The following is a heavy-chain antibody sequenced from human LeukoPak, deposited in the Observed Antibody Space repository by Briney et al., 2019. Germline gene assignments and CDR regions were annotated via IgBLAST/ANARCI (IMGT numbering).Heavy chain of an antibody. CDR2: ISSDGSNK. Sequence: GGSLRLSCAASGLSFNSCGMHWVRQAPGKGLEWVAVISSDGSNKYYADSVTGRFTISRDNSKNTQSLQMNSLRTEDTAVFYCAKGSGGSASFYNHFDGWGQGTLVTVSS. CDR3: AKGSGGSASFYNHFDG. V-gene: IGHV3-30*18. D-gene: IGHD3-10*01. CDR1: GLSFNSCG. J-gene: IGHJ4*02.